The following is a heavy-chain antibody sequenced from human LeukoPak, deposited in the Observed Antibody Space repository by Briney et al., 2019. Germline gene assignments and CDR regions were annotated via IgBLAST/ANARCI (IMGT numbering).Heavy chain of an antibody. D-gene: IGHD5-18*01. V-gene: IGHV4-39*01. Sequence: PSETLSLTCTVSGGSISSSSYYWGWIRQPPGKGLEWIGSIYYSGSTHYNPSLKSRVTISVDTSKNQFSLKLSSVTAADTAVYYCASLQLWFSYFDYWGQGTLVTVSS. CDR3: ASLQLWFSYFDY. J-gene: IGHJ4*02. CDR1: GGSISSSSYY. CDR2: IYYSGST.